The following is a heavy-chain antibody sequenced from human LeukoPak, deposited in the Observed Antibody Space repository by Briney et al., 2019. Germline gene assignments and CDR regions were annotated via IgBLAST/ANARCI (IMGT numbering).Heavy chain of an antibody. CDR1: GSTFSNYW. CDR3: AGGSGWSFDY. Sequence: GGSLRLSCAASGSTFSNYWMNWVRQAPGKGLEWVANIKQDGSEKYYVDSVKGRFTISRDNAKNSLYLQMNSLRAEDTAVYYCAGGSGWSFDYWGQGTLVTVSS. V-gene: IGHV3-7*01. J-gene: IGHJ4*02. CDR2: IKQDGSEK. D-gene: IGHD6-19*01.